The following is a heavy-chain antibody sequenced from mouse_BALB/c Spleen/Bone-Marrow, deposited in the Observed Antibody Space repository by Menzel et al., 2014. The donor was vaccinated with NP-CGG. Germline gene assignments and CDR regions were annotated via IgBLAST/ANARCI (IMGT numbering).Heavy chain of an antibody. CDR2: ISDGGSYT. D-gene: IGHD2-14*01. Sequence: EVKVVESGGGLVKPGGYLKVSCAASGFTFSDFYMYWIRQTPEKRLEWVATISDGGSYTYYSDSVKGRFTISRDNAKNNLYLQMSSLKSEDTAMYYCGRDGDYRHAWFPYWGQGTLVTVSA. J-gene: IGHJ3*01. CDR1: GFTFSDFY. CDR3: GRDGDYRHAWFPY. V-gene: IGHV5-4*02.